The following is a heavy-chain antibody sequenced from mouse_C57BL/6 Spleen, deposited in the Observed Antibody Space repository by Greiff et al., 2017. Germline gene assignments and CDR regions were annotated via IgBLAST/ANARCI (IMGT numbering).Heavy chain of an antibody. J-gene: IGHJ2*01. CDR2: ISSGGSYT. V-gene: IGHV5-6*02. CDR1: GFTFSSYG. Sequence: EVMLVESGGDLVKPGGSLKLSCAASGFTFSSYGMSWVRQTPDKRLEWVATISSGGSYTYYPDSVKGRFTISRDNAKNTLYLQMSSLKSEDTAMYYCARDGYSLDYWGQGTTLTVSS. CDR3: ARDGYSLDY. D-gene: IGHD2-3*01.